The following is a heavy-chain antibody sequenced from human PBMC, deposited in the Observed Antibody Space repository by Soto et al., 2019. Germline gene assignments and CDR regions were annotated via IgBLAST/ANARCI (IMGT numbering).Heavy chain of an antibody. CDR1: GGSISSGDYF. CDR3: ARVKAMLDRPYYFDY. Sequence: SETLSLTCSVSGGSISSGDYFWSWIRQPPGKGLEWIGSIFYTGSTYYSPSLKSRASMSMYTSKNLFSLRLRSVTDADTAVYFCARVKAMLDRPYYFDYWGQGTPVTVSS. D-gene: IGHD3-10*02. J-gene: IGHJ4*02. CDR2: IFYTGST. V-gene: IGHV4-30-4*01.